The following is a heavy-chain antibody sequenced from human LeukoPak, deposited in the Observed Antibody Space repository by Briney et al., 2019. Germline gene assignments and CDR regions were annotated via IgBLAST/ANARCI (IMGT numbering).Heavy chain of an antibody. J-gene: IGHJ6*03. CDR2: INHSGST. CDR3: AMFRCTSSSPRYCYNDFDA. D-gene: IGHD6-6*01. CDR1: GGSISGYY. Sequence: KASETLSLTCTVSGGSISGYYWSWIRQPPGKGLEWIGEINHSGSTNYNPSLKSRVTISVDTSKNQFSLKLSSVTAADTAVYYWAMFRCTSSSPRYCYNDFDAWGQGTTVTVS. V-gene: IGHV4-34*01.